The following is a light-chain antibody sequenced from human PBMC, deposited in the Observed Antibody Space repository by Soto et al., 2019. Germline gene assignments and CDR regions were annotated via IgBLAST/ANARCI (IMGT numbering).Light chain of an antibody. J-gene: IGKJ5*01. CDR2: GAS. CDR1: QSVSSSY. Sequence: EIVLTQSPGTLSLSPGERATLSCRASQSVSSSYLAWYQQKPGQAPRLLIYGASSRATGIPDRFSGSGSGTDFTLTISRLEPEDFAVYYCQQRSNWPSTLGQGTRLEIK. CDR3: QQRSNWPST. V-gene: IGKV3D-20*02.